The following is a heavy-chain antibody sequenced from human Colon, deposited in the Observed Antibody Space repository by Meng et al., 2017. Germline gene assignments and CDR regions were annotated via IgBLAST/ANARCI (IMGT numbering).Heavy chain of an antibody. J-gene: IGHJ4*02. CDR2: IYPADGNR. CDR1: GYSFTSYG. V-gene: IGHV1-3*01. Sequence: QVQLVQSGAARKKPGASVTVSCQASGYSFTSYGMHWLRQAPGQRPEWMGWIYPADGNRRYSQKFQDRLTITTDTFARTAYMELSSLRSEDTAVYFCARDERGGPYYFDYWGQGTLVTVSS. CDR3: ARDERGGPYYFDY.